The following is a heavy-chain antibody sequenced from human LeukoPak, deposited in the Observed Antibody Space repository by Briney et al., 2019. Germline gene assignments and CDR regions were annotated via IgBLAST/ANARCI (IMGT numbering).Heavy chain of an antibody. Sequence: PGGSLRLPCPASGFSFSSNVMSRVRQDPGTGREWVSSISSSSSYIYYADSVKGRFTISRDNAKISLYLQMNSLRAEDTAVYYCARGDYYMDVWGKGTTVTVSS. V-gene: IGHV3-21*01. CDR1: GFSFSSNV. CDR2: ISSSSSYI. J-gene: IGHJ6*03. CDR3: ARGDYYMDV.